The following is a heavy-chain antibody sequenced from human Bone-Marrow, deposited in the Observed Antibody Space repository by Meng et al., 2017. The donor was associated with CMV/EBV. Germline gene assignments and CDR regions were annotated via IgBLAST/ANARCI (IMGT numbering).Heavy chain of an antibody. D-gene: IGHD3-10*01. J-gene: IGHJ4*02. V-gene: IGHV1-69*05. Sequence: SGGTFSNLAVSWARQGPGHGLAWVGGVVPIFARPNYAQRFQGRLSIATDASPSTADMELRSLRSEDTAVYYCATYSGSGSYPYYFDSWGQGTLVTVSS. CDR1: GGTFSNLA. CDR3: ATYSGSGSYPYYFDS. CDR2: VVPIFARP.